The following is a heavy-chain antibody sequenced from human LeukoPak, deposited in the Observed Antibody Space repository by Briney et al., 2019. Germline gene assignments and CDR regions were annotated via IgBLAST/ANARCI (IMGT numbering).Heavy chain of an antibody. CDR3: TTDPRTTDPDAFDI. V-gene: IGHV3-15*01. CDR2: IKSKTDGGTT. Sequence: PGGSLRLSCAASGFTFSNAWMSWVRQAPGKGLEWVGRIKSKTDGGTTDYAAPVKGRFAISRDDSKNTLYLQMNSLKTEDTAVNYCTTDPRTTDPDAFDIWGQGTMVTVSS. CDR1: GFTFSNAW. D-gene: IGHD4-17*01. J-gene: IGHJ3*02.